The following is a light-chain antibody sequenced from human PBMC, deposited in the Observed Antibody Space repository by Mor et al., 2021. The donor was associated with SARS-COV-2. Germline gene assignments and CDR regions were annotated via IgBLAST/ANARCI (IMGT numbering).Light chain of an antibody. Sequence: SIASNHVQWYQQRPGSAPTTVIFEENQRPSGVPDRFSGSIDTSSNSASLTISGLQTEDEATYYCQSYYGSSPIWVFGGGT. J-gene: IGLJ3*02. CDR2: EEN. CDR1: SIASNH. V-gene: IGLV6-57*02. CDR3: QSYYGSSPIWV.